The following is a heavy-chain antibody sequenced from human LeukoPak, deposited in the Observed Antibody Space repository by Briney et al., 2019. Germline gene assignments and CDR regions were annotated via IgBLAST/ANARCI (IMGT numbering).Heavy chain of an antibody. Sequence: ASVKVSCKASGYSFTGYYMHWVRQAPGQGLEWMGWINPNSGGTKYAQKFQGRVTMTRDTSISTAYMELSRLRSDDTAVYYCARGYSGTTLGSYYFDYWGQGTLVTVSS. V-gene: IGHV1-2*02. D-gene: IGHD1-26*01. CDR1: GYSFTGYY. J-gene: IGHJ4*02. CDR3: ARGYSGTTLGSYYFDY. CDR2: INPNSGGT.